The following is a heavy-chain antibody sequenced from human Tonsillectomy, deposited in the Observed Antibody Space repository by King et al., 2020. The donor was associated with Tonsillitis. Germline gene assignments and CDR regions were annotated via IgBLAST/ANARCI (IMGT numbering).Heavy chain of an antibody. CDR1: GFTFSSYA. CDR2: IYYDGSNK. CDR3: ARDGAAAAGTGRHYYYGMDV. J-gene: IGHJ6*02. V-gene: IGHV3-30-3*01. D-gene: IGHD6-13*01. Sequence: VQLVESGGGVVQPGRSLRLSCAASGFTFSSYAMHWVRQAPGKGLEGVAVIYYDGSNKYYADSVRGRFTISRDNSKNTLYLQMNSLRAEETAVYYSARDGAAAAGTGRHYYYGMDVWGQGTTVTVSS.